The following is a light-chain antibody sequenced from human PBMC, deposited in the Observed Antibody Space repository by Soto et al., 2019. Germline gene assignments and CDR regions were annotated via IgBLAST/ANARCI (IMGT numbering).Light chain of an antibody. V-gene: IGKV1-27*01. CDR2: AAS. CDR1: QGISNY. Sequence: DIQMTQSPSSLSASVGDRVTITCRASQGISNYLAWYQQKPGKVPKLLIYAASTLQSGVPSRFSGSGSGTDITLNISSLQPEDVATDYWPKYNCAWWTFGQGTKVEIK. CDR3: PKYNCAWWT. J-gene: IGKJ1*01.